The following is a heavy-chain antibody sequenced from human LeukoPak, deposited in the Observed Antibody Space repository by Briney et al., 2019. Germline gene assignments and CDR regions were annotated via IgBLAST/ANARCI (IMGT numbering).Heavy chain of an antibody. J-gene: IGHJ4*02. CDR2: ITQTGSSM. Sequence: GGSLRLSCAVSGFTFSDHYMSWIRQAPGKGLEWVAYITQTGSSMSYSDSVKGRFTISRDNARNSLYLQMDSLRPEDTAVYYCGRGHWGLDYWGQGTLLTVSS. V-gene: IGHV3-11*01. CDR1: GFTFSDHY. D-gene: IGHD7-27*01. CDR3: GRGHWGLDY.